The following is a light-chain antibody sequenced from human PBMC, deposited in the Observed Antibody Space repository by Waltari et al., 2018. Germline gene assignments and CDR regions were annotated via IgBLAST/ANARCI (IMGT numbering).Light chain of an antibody. V-gene: IGLV2-14*03. CDR3: SSYTSSSKRV. J-gene: IGLJ3*02. CDR2: DVS. CDR1: SRYVGGYNY. Sequence: QSALTQPASVSGSPGQSITISCTGTSRYVGGYNYVSWYQQHPGKAPKLMIYDVSNRPSGVSNRFSGSKSGNTASLTISGLQAEDEADYYCSSYTSSSKRVFGGGTKLTVL.